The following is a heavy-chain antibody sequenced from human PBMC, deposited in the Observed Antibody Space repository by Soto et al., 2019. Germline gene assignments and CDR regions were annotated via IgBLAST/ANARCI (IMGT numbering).Heavy chain of an antibody. V-gene: IGHV3-15*07. CDR3: TTLFRPSDY. J-gene: IGHJ4*02. Sequence: EAQLVESGGGLVKPGGSLRLSCAGSGFTFTYAWMNWVRQAPGKGLEWVGRIKSKTDGGTIDFAAPVKGRFTISRDDSKNTVYLQINRLETEDTAVYYCTTLFRPSDYWGQGTLVTVSS. CDR1: GFTFTYAW. CDR2: IKSKTDGGTI. D-gene: IGHD3-10*01.